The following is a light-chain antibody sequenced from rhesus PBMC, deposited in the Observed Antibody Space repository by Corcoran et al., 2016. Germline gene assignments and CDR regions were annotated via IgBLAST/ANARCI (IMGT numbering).Light chain of an antibody. CDR3: QQGYNTPRT. Sequence: DIQMTQSPSSLSASVGDKVTITCRASQGISSWLAWYQQKPGKAPNLLNYKASSLQSGVPSRLSGSGSGTDYTLTISSLQPEDFATYYCQQGYNTPRTFGQGTKVEIK. J-gene: IGKJ1*01. CDR1: QGISSW. CDR2: KAS. V-gene: IGKV1-18*01.